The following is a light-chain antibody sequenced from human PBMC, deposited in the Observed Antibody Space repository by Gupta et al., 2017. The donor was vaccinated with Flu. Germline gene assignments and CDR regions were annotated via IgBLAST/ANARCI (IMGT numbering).Light chain of an antibody. J-gene: IGKJ1*01. V-gene: IGKV1-5*03. Sequence: IQMTQSPSTLSASVGDRVTITCRASQTISTWLAWYQQKPGKAPNLLIYKASPLESGVPSRFSGSGSGTEFILTISSLQPDDFATYYCQHYNTYPWTFGQGTKVEIK. CDR2: KAS. CDR3: QHYNTYPWT. CDR1: QTISTW.